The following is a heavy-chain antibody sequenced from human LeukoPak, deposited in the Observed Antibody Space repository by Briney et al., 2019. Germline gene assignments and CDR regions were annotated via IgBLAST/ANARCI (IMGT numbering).Heavy chain of an antibody. CDR2: IIPIFGTA. CDR3: ASSATSYYDFWSGYSFDY. D-gene: IGHD3-3*01. V-gene: IGHV1-69*13. Sequence: SVKVSCKASGGTFSSYAISWVRQAPGQGLEWMGGIIPIFGTANYAQKFQGRVTITADESTSTAYMELSSLRSEDTAVYYCASSATSYYDFWSGYSFDYWGQGTLVTVSS. J-gene: IGHJ4*02. CDR1: GGTFSSYA.